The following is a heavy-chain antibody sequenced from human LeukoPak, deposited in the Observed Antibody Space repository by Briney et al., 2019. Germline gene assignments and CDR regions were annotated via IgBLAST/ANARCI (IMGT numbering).Heavy chain of an antibody. J-gene: IGHJ4*02. D-gene: IGHD2-2*01. CDR1: GFTFSNAW. Sequence: GGSLRLSCAASGFTFSNAWMSWVRQAPGKGLEWVGRIKSKTDGGTTDYAAPVKGRFTISRDGSKNTLYLQMNSLKTEDTAVYYCTTWPAAHLKFDYWGQGTLVTVSS. CDR3: TTWPAAHLKFDY. V-gene: IGHV3-15*01. CDR2: IKSKTDGGTT.